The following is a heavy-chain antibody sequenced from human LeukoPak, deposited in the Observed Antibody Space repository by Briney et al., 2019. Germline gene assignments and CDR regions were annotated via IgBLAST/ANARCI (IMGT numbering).Heavy chain of an antibody. CDR3: ARRRGSYGGYFDY. CDR2: IYYSGST. V-gene: IGHV4-39*07. Sequence: PSETLSLTCTVSGGSISSSSYYWGWIRQPPGKGLEWIGSIYYSGSTNYNPSLKSRVTISVDTSKNQFSLKLSSVTAADTAVYYCARRRGSYGGYFDYWGQGTLVTVSS. J-gene: IGHJ4*02. D-gene: IGHD1-26*01. CDR1: GGSISSSSYY.